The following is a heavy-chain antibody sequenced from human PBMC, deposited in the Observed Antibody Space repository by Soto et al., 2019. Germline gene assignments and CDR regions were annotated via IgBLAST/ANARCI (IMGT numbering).Heavy chain of an antibody. V-gene: IGHV3-30*18. D-gene: IGHD3-22*01. CDR3: AKDLPHYYDSSGYHGGYFDY. CDR2: ISYDGSNK. CDR1: GFTLSSYG. Sequence: GGSLRLSCAASGFTLSSYGMHWVRQAPGKGLEWVAVISYDGSNKYYADSVKGRFTISRDNSKNTLYLQMNSLRAEDTAVYYCAKDLPHYYDSSGYHGGYFDYWGQGTLVTVSS. J-gene: IGHJ4*02.